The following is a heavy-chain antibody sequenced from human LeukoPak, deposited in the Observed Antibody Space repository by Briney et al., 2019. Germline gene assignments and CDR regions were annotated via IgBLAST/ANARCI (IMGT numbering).Heavy chain of an antibody. D-gene: IGHD2-8*02. Sequence: SETLSLTCTVSGVSISTYYWSWIRQPAGKGLEWLGRIYTIGSTNYNPSLKSRVTMSVDTSKNQFSLKLSSVTAAETAVYYCARVWVGYGDAFDIWGQGTMVTASS. CDR1: GVSISTYY. V-gene: IGHV4-4*07. CDR3: ARVWVGYGDAFDI. CDR2: IYTIGST. J-gene: IGHJ3*02.